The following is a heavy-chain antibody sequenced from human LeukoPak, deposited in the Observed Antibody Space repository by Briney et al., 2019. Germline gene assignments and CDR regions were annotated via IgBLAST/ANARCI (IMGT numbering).Heavy chain of an antibody. V-gene: IGHV3-30*01. J-gene: IGHJ4*02. CDR3: ARGGPYYGSGSYSAFDY. D-gene: IGHD3-10*01. Sequence: DSVKGRFTISRDNSKNTLYLQMNSLRVEDTAVYYYARGGPYYGSGSYSAFDYWGQGTLVIVSS.